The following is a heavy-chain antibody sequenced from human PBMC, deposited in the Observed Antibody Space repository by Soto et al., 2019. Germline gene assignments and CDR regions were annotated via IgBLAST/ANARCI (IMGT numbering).Heavy chain of an antibody. Sequence: EVQLLESGGGLVQPGGSLRLSCAASGFTFSSYAMSWVRQAPGKGLEWVSAISGSGGNTYYADSVKGRFTISRDNSKNTLYRQMNSLRAEDTAVYYCAKDPMTPWGAFDIWGQGTMVTVSS. J-gene: IGHJ3*02. CDR3: AKDPMTPWGAFDI. CDR2: ISGSGGNT. D-gene: IGHD3-16*01. CDR1: GFTFSSYA. V-gene: IGHV3-23*01.